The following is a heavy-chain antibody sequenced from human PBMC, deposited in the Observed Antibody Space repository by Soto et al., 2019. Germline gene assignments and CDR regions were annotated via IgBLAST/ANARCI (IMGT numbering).Heavy chain of an antibody. J-gene: IGHJ6*02. Sequence: QVHLVESGGGVVQPGGSLRLSCEGSGFTFRNYGIHWVRQAPDKGLEWVAVVSYDGNKKYYGDSVKGRFTISRDNSKTSVYLQVNSLRPEDTVVYYCAKDRSLGYCAGGDCYYYYGMDVWGQGTTVTVSS. CDR2: VSYDGNKK. CDR3: AKDRSLGYCAGGDCYYYYGMDV. V-gene: IGHV3-30*18. CDR1: GFTFRNYG. D-gene: IGHD2-8*02.